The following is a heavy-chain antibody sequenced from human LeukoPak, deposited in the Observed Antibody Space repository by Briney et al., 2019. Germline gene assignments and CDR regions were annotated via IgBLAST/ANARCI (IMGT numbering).Heavy chain of an antibody. Sequence: GGSLRLSCAASGFTFSSFGIHWVRQAPGKGLEWVAFIRYDGSNKYYADSVKGRFTISRDNSKNTLYLQMNSLRPEDTAVYYCAKPHFDYWGQGTLVTVSS. J-gene: IGHJ4*02. CDR3: AKPHFDY. CDR1: GFTFSSFG. V-gene: IGHV3-30*02. CDR2: IRYDGSNK.